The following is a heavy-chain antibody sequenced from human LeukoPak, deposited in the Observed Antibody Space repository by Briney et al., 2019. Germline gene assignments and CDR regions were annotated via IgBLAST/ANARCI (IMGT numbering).Heavy chain of an antibody. D-gene: IGHD4-17*01. J-gene: IGHJ4*02. CDR2: ISGGSETT. V-gene: IGHV3-23*01. CDR1: GFTFNNYA. Sequence: GGSLRLSCAASGFTFNNYAMNWFRQAPGKGLEWVSSISGGSETTYYADSAKGRFTISRDNSQNTLYLQMNSLRAEDTAVYYCARDYADYVGYFFFDYWGQGTLVTVSS. CDR3: ARDYADYVGYFFFDY.